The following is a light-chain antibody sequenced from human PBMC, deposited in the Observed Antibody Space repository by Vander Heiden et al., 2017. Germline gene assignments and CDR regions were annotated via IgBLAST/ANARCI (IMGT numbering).Light chain of an antibody. Sequence: EIVLTQSPATLSLSPGERATLSCRAGQSVSSYLAWYQQKPGQAPRLFIYDASNRATGIPARFSGSGSGTDFTLTISSLEPEDFAVYYCQQRSNWLFTFGPGTKVDIK. J-gene: IGKJ3*01. CDR2: DAS. V-gene: IGKV3-11*01. CDR1: QSVSSY. CDR3: QQRSNWLFT.